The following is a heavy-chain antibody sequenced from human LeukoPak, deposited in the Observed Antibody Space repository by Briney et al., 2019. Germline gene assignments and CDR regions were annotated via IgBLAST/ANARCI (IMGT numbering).Heavy chain of an antibody. CDR2: INPSGGST. D-gene: IGHD1-26*01. CDR3: ARQLDNIVGASLFEY. Sequence: ASVKVSCKASGYTFTSYYMHWVRQAPGQGLEWKGIINPSGGSTSYAQQFQGRDTLAMNTSTRTVYMELSSLRSEDTAVYYCARQLDNIVGASLFEYWGQGTLVTVSS. J-gene: IGHJ4*02. CDR1: GYTFTSYY. V-gene: IGHV1-46*03.